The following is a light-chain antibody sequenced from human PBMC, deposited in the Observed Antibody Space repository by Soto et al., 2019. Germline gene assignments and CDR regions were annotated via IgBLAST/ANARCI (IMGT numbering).Light chain of an antibody. CDR2: KAS. J-gene: IGKJ1*01. CDR3: QHYNSYSEA. V-gene: IGKV1-5*03. Sequence: IQMTQSPSSLSASVGERVTITCRASQGIRDELGWYQQKAGKAPNLLIYKASTLKSGVPSRFSGSGSGTEFTLTISSLQPDDFATYYCQHYNSYSEAFGQGTKVDIK. CDR1: QGIRDE.